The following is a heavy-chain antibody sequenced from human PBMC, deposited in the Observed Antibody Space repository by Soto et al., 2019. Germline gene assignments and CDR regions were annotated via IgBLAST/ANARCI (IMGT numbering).Heavy chain of an antibody. CDR2: VYHSGST. J-gene: IGHJ6*02. Sequence: QVQLQEPGPGLLKPSGTLSLTCAVSGGPISSSNWWSWVRQPPGKGLEWIGEVYHSGSTNYTPSLKSRFTIAVDKTKNQFSLKLRSVTAADTAVYYCASRKAVTLYGMDVWGQGTTVTVSS. D-gene: IGHD4-4*01. CDR3: ASRKAVTLYGMDV. V-gene: IGHV4-4*02. CDR1: GGPISSSNW.